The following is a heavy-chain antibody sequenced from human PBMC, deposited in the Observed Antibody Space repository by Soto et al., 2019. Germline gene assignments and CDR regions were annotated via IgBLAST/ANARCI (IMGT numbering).Heavy chain of an antibody. CDR2: ISAYNGNT. D-gene: IGHD3-22*01. Sequence: ASVKVSCKASGYTFTSYGISWVRQAPGQGLEWMGWISAYNGNTNYAQKLQGRVTMTTDTSTSTAYMELRSLRSDDTAVYYCARAVPRNTMIVVVTTEFDYWGQGTLLTVSS. CDR1: GYTFTSYG. CDR3: ARAVPRNTMIVVVTTEFDY. J-gene: IGHJ4*02. V-gene: IGHV1-18*01.